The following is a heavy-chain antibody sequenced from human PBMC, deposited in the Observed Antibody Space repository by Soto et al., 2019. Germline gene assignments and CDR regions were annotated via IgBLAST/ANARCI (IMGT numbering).Heavy chain of an antibody. CDR1: GGSISSSNW. CDR2: IYHSGTT. D-gene: IGHD4-4*01. CDR3: AIPATSDFDY. J-gene: IGHJ4*02. V-gene: IGHV4-4*02. Sequence: QVQLQESGPGLVKPSGTLSVTCAVSGGSISSSNWWTWVRQPPGKGLEWIGEIYHSGTTNYNPSLKSRVVISGDRSRNHLSLTLSSVTAADMAVYYCAIPATSDFDYWGQGILVTVSS.